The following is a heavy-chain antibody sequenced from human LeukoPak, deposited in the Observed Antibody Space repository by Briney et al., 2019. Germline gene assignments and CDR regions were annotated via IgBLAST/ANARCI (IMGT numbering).Heavy chain of an antibody. CDR3: AKGPGITMIVVVPSQDDAFDI. CDR2: ISGSGGST. J-gene: IGHJ3*02. Sequence: GGSLRLPCAASGFTFSSYAMSWVRQAPGKGLEWVSAISGSGGSTYYADSVKGRFTISRDNSKNTLYLQMNSLRAEDTAVYYCAKGPGITMIVVVPSQDDAFDIWGQGTMVTVSS. D-gene: IGHD3-22*01. CDR1: GFTFSSYA. V-gene: IGHV3-23*01.